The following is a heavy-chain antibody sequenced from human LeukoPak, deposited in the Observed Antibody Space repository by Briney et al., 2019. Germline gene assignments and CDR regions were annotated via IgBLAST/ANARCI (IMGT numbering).Heavy chain of an antibody. CDR1: GFTFSSYA. D-gene: IGHD3-9*01. J-gene: IGHJ4*02. V-gene: IGHV3-64*01. CDR2: ISSNGGST. CDR3: ARGCVDYDILTGYYPLDY. Sequence: GGSLRLSCAASGFTFSSYAMHWVRQAPGKGLEYVSAISSNGGSTYYANSVKGRFTISRDNSKNTLYLQMGSLRAEDMAVYYCARGCVDYDILTGYYPLDYWGQGTLVTVSS.